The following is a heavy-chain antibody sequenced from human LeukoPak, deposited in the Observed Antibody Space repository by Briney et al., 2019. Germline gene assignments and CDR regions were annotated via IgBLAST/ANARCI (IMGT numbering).Heavy chain of an antibody. V-gene: IGHV3-53*01. Sequence: GGSLRLSCAASGFTVSSNHMSWVRQAPGKGLEWVSVIYSGGSTNYADSVKGRFTISRDNSKNTLYLQVNSLRAEDTAVYYCAREKRNDYGDYKYYFDYWGLGTLVTVSS. CDR2: IYSGGST. D-gene: IGHD4-17*01. CDR1: GFTVSSNH. CDR3: AREKRNDYGDYKYYFDY. J-gene: IGHJ4*02.